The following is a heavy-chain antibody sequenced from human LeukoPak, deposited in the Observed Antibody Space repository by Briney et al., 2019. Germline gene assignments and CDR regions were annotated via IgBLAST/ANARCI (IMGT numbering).Heavy chain of an antibody. D-gene: IGHD3-10*01. CDR3: TRDRYGDGMDV. Sequence: SGGSLRLSCAASGFTFSNYWMHWVRQDPGKGLVWVSRINSDGSSRSYADSVQGRFTISRDNAKNTLYLQMNSLRAEDTAVYYCTRDRYGDGMDVWGQGTTVTVSS. CDR2: INSDGSSR. J-gene: IGHJ6*02. CDR1: GFTFSNYW. V-gene: IGHV3-74*01.